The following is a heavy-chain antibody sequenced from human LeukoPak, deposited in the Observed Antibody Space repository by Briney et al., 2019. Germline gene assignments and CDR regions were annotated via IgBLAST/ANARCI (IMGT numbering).Heavy chain of an antibody. J-gene: IGHJ4*02. D-gene: IGHD3-22*01. CDR2: ISKDGSDK. Sequence: GGSLRLSCAASGFTFSDYAMHWVRQAPGKGLEWVAVISKDGSDKYYPGSVRGRFTISRDNSKNTIYLQMDSLRAEDTAIYYCARNDPDSSEDWGQGTLVTVSS. V-gene: IGHV3-30-3*01. CDR3: ARNDPDSSED. CDR1: GFTFSDYA.